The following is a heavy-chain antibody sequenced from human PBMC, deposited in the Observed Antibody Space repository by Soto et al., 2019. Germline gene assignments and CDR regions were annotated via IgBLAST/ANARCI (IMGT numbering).Heavy chain of an antibody. CDR3: TRVGGSVSGMDV. CDR1: GFTVSSYW. D-gene: IGHD1-26*01. CDR2: IANAGSSV. V-gene: IGHV3-74*01. J-gene: IGHJ6*02. Sequence: EVQLVESGGGLVQPGGSLRLSCAASGFTVSSYWMHWVRQAPGKGLVWVSRIANAGSSVRYADSVKGRFTISRDNAKNTLYLQMNSLRAEDTAVYYCTRVGGSVSGMDVWGQGTTVTVSS.